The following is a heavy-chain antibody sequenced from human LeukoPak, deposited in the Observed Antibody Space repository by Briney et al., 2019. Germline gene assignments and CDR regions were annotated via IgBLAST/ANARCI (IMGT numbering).Heavy chain of an antibody. V-gene: IGHV4-34*01. CDR3: ARSYDFWSGDSQFDY. J-gene: IGHJ4*02. D-gene: IGHD3-3*01. CDR2: INHSGRT. CDR1: GVSLNGYY. Sequence: SETLSLTCAVSGVSLNGYYWGWIRQTPGKGLEWIGEINHSGRTNYNPSLKSRVTISADTSKNQFSLKLSSVTAADTAVYYCARSYDFWSGDSQFDYWGQGTLVTVSS.